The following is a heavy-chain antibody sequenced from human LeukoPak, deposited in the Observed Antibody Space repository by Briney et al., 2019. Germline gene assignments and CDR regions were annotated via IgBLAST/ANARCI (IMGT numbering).Heavy chain of an antibody. CDR1: GYTFTSYA. V-gene: IGHV1-3*01. CDR3: ARAQNYYDSRGYEIY. J-gene: IGHJ4*02. D-gene: IGHD3-22*01. CDR2: INAGNGNT. Sequence: ASVKVSCKASGYTFTSYAMHWVRQAPGQRLEWMGWINAGNGNTKYSQKFQGRVTITRDTSASTAYMELSSLRSEDTAVYYCARAQNYYDSRGYEIYWGQGTLVTVSS.